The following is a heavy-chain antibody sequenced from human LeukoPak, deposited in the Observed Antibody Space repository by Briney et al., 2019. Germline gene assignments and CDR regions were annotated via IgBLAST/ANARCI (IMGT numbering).Heavy chain of an antibody. V-gene: IGHV4-4*07. Sequence: SETLSLTCTVSGGSISSYYWSWIRQPAGKRLEWIGRIYTNDSTNYNPSLKSRVTISVDTSKNQFSLKLSSVTAADTAVYYCARGRYYDSSAFTSAFDIWGQGTMVTVSS. CDR3: ARGRYYDSSAFTSAFDI. CDR2: IYTNDST. CDR1: GGSISSYY. D-gene: IGHD3-22*01. J-gene: IGHJ3*02.